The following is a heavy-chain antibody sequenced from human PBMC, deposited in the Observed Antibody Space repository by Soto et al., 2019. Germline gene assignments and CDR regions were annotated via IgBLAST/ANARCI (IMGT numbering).Heavy chain of an antibody. Sequence: ASAKVSCKASGYTFTGYYMHWVRQAPGQGLEWMGWINPNSGGTNYAQKFQGWVTMTRDTSISTAYMELSRLRSDDTAVYYCARGPPEVTNWFDPWGQGTLVTVSS. CDR3: ARGPPEVTNWFDP. CDR1: GYTFTGYY. J-gene: IGHJ5*02. CDR2: INPNSGGT. D-gene: IGHD4-4*01. V-gene: IGHV1-2*04.